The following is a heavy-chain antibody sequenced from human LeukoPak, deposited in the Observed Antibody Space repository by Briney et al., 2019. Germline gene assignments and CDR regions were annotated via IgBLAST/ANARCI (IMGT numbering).Heavy chain of an antibody. J-gene: IGHJ6*03. D-gene: IGHD6-19*01. CDR2: IKQDGSEK. V-gene: IGHV3-7*01. Sequence: GGSLRLSCAASGFTFSNYWMTWVRQAPGKGLEWVANIKQDGSEKYYVDSVKGRFTISRDNAKNSLYLQMNSLRAEDTAVYYCARDTPYHQWLVQHYYYYMDVWGKGTTVTVSS. CDR3: ARDTPYHQWLVQHYYYYMDV. CDR1: GFTFSNYW.